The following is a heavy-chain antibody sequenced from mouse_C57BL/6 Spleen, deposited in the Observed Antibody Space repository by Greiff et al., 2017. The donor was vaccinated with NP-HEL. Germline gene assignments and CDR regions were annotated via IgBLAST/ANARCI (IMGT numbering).Heavy chain of an antibody. CDR2: ISSGSSTI. D-gene: IGHD2-4*01. V-gene: IGHV5-17*01. CDR1: GFTFSDYG. Sequence: EVQLVESGGGLVKPGGSLKLSCAASGFTFSDYGMHWVRQAPEKGLEWVAYISSGSSTIYYADTVQGRFTISRDNAKNTLFLQMTSLRSEDTAMYYCSSMITTLRYYAMDYWGQGTSVTVSS. J-gene: IGHJ4*01. CDR3: SSMITTLRYYAMDY.